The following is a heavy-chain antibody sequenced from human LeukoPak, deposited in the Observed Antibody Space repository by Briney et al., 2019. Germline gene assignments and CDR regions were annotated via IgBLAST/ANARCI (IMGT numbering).Heavy chain of an antibody. V-gene: IGHV1-2*02. D-gene: IGHD3-22*01. CDR1: GYTFTGYY. Sequence: ASVKVSCKASGYTFTGYYMHWVRQAPGQGLEWMGWINPNSGGTNYAQKFQGRVTMTRDTSISTAYVELSRLRSDDTAVYYCARSYDSSGYSDYWGQGTLVTVSS. J-gene: IGHJ4*02. CDR2: INPNSGGT. CDR3: ARSYDSSGYSDY.